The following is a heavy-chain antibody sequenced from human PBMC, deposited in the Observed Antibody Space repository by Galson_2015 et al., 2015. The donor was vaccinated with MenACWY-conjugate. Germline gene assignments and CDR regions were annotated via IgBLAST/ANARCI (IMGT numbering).Heavy chain of an antibody. CDR1: GFTFSNYD. Sequence: SLRLSCAASGFTFSNYDMHWVREDRGKGLEWVSGISTGGDTYYSGSVKGRFTISRENAKNSLYLQMDSLRPGDTAIYYCVRGFLSRDKWNGLGLDVWGKGTTVIVSS. V-gene: IGHV3-13*01. J-gene: IGHJ6*04. CDR3: VRGFLSRDKWNGLGLDV. CDR2: ISTGGDT. D-gene: IGHD1-20*01.